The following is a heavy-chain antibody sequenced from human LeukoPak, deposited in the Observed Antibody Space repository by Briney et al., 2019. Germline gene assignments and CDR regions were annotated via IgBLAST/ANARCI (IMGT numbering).Heavy chain of an antibody. J-gene: IGHJ5*02. CDR2: IIPMFDIT. V-gene: IGHV1-69*04. CDR3: AREWAAAGSGELFDP. Sequence: ASVKVSCKASGCTFSSYGVSWVRQAPGQRLEWLGRIIPMFDITNYAQKFHVRVTVTADKATNTAYMELSRLISKDTAVYYCAREWAAAGSGELFDPWGQGTQVTVSS. D-gene: IGHD6-13*01. CDR1: GCTFSSYG.